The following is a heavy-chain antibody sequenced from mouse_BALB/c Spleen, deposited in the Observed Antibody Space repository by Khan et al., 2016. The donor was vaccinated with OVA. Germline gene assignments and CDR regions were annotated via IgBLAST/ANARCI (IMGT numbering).Heavy chain of an antibody. D-gene: IGHD1-2*01. Sequence: VQLKQSGPGLVKPSQSLSLTCTVTGYSITSGYGWNWIRQFPGNKLEWMGYISYSGSTNYNPSLKSRISITRDPSKNQFFLQLNSVTTEDTATYYCARTARMKYWGQGTTLTVSS. CDR2: ISYSGST. J-gene: IGHJ2*01. V-gene: IGHV3-2*02. CDR3: ARTARMKY. CDR1: GYSITSGYG.